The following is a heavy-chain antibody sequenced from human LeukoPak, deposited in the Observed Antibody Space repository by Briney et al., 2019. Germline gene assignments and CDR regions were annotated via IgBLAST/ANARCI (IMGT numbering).Heavy chain of an antibody. J-gene: IGHJ4*02. CDR3: AREVLVRGFDF. D-gene: IGHD3-10*01. Sequence: SQTLSLTCTVSGDSISSGGYYWSWIRQHPGTGLEWIGYIYYSGSPYYNPSLKSRVTISVDTSKSQFSLKLSSVTAADTAVYYSAREVLVRGFDFWGRGALVTVSS. CDR1: GDSISSGGYY. CDR2: IYYSGSP. V-gene: IGHV4-31*03.